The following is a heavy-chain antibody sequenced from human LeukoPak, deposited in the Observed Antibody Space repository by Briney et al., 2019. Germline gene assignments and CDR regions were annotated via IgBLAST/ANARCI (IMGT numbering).Heavy chain of an antibody. CDR2: ISGSGGST. D-gene: IGHD2-2*01. CDR3: SKWKAIVLVPAARSPIDY. CDR1: GFTFSSYA. V-gene: IGHV3-23*01. J-gene: IGHJ4*02. Sequence: PGGSLRLSCAASGFTFSSYAMSWVRQAPGKGLEWVSAISGSGGSTYYADSVKGRFTISRDSSKHTLYLQMNSLRAEDTAVYYCSKWKAIVLVPAARSPIDYWGQGTLVTVSS.